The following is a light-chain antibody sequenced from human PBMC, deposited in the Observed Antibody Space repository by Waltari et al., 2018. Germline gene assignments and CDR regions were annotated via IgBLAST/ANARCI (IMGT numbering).Light chain of an antibody. J-gene: IGLJ2*01. CDR1: GIRSYY. CDR2: DKN. CDR3: HSRDASGVGGS. Sequence: SSELTQDPAVSVAMGQTVTITCQGNGIRSYYASWYQQRPGQAPILIMYDKNNRPSGVPDRFSGSNSDNTASLTITGAQAEDEASYYCHSRDASGVGGSFGGGTKLTVL. V-gene: IGLV3-19*01.